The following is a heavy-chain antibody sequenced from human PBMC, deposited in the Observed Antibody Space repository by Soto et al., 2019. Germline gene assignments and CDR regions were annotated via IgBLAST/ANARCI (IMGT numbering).Heavy chain of an antibody. J-gene: IGHJ4*02. Sequence: EVQLLESGGGLVQPGGSLRLSCADSGFTFRSYAMSWVRQAQGKGLEWVSAISGSGGSTYYADSVKGRFTISGDNSKNSLYLQMNGLRAEDTAGYYCAKVTGWGQDGSGSYSLYWFQGTLVTVSS. V-gene: IGHV3-23*01. CDR1: GFTFRSYA. CDR3: AKVTGWGQDGSGSYSLY. D-gene: IGHD3-10*01. CDR2: ISGSGGST.